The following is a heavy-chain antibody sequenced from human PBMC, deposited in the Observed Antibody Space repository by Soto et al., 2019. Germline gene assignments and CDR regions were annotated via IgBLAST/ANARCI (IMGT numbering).Heavy chain of an antibody. CDR1: GLTFSRNA. CDR3: AKLVNSDSDY. J-gene: IGHJ4*02. CDR2: IRGDGGNT. V-gene: IGHV3-23*01. D-gene: IGHD3-16*02. Sequence: HPGGSLRLSCAASGLTFSRNAMSWVRQAPGKGLEWVSSIRGDGGNTNYADSVKGRFTISGDNSNSMLYLQMNNVRAEDTAVYFCAKLVNSDSDYWGQGTLVTVSS.